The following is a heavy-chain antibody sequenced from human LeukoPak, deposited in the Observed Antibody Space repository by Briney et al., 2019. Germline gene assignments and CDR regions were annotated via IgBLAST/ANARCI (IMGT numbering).Heavy chain of an antibody. CDR2: ISSSSSTI. D-gene: IGHD1-1*01. V-gene: IGHV3-48*01. CDR3: ARAGTSGTTRWFDP. Sequence: QSGGSLRLSCAASGFTFSSYSMTRVRQAPGKGLEWDSYISSSSSTIYYADSVKDRFTISRDNAKNSLYLQTNSLRAEDTAVYYCARAGTSGTTRWFDPWGQGTLVTVSS. J-gene: IGHJ5*02. CDR1: GFTFSSYS.